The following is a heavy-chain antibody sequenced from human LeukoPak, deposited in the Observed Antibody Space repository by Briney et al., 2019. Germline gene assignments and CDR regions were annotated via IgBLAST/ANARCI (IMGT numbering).Heavy chain of an antibody. V-gene: IGHV4-59*01. CDR2: FHNSGTS. CDR3: TRGAGWLIDY. D-gene: IGHD3-16*01. J-gene: IGHJ4*02. CDR1: DDSISDYY. Sequence: YPSETLSLTCTVSDDSISDYYRGGIRQPPGKGLEWIGYFHNSGTSTYNPSLKSRVTISAGTSKNQFSLELNSLTTADTAVYYCTRGAGWLIDYWGQGILVTVSS.